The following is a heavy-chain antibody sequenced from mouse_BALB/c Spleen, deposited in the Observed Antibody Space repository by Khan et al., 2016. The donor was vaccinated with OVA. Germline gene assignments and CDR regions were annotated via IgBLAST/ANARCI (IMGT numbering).Heavy chain of an antibody. D-gene: IGHD1-1*01. CDR1: GYSFTDYN. V-gene: IGHV1S135*01. CDR3: ALIYHYGSGFDY. J-gene: IGHJ2*01. Sequence: VQLKESGPELVKPGASVKVSCKASGYSFTDYNMFWVKQSLGKSLEWIGYIDPYNGGTNYNQKFMGKATLTFDKSSSTAFMHLNSLTSEDSAVYYCALIYHYGSGFDYWGQGTTLTVSS. CDR2: IDPYNGGT.